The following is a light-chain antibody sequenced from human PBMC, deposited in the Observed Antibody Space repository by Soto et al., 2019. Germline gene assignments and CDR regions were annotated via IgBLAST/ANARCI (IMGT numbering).Light chain of an antibody. Sequence: EIQMNQSPSERAAPLLDRVTLICLASQSISSWLAWYQQKTGKAPKLLMYKASSLESGVPSRFSGNGSGTEFTLKISSLQPEDLATYDGQPLNNYVITVCQGTRLEIK. CDR1: QSISSW. CDR3: QPLNNYVIT. J-gene: IGKJ5*01. CDR2: KAS. V-gene: IGKV1-5*03.